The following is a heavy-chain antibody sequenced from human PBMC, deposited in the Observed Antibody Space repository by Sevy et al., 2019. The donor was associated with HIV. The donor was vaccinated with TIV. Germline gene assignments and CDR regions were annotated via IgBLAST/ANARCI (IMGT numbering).Heavy chain of an antibody. CDR1: GFTFGDYA. CDR3: TRDSCDPFYCSSTSADY. J-gene: IGHJ4*02. Sequence: GGSLRLSCTASGFTFGDYAMSWVRQAPGKGLEWVGFIRSKAYGGTTEYAASVKGRFTISRDDSKSIAYLQMNSLKTRDTAVYYCTRDSCDPFYCSSTSADYWGQGTLVTVSS. CDR2: IRSKAYGGTT. D-gene: IGHD2-2*01. V-gene: IGHV3-49*04.